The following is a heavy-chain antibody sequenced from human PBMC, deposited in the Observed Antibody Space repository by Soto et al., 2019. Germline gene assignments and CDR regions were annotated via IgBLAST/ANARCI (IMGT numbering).Heavy chain of an antibody. CDR3: AFRWGVAPVGAVSFDI. D-gene: IGHD3-10*01. V-gene: IGHV1-69*12. CDR2: IIPIFGTA. Sequence: QVQLVQSGAEVKKPGSSVKVSCKASGGTFSSYAISWVRQAPGQGLEWMGGIIPIFGTANYAQKFQGRVTITADESTSTAYMELSRLRSEDTAVDYCAFRWGVAPVGAVSFDIWGQGTMVTVSS. CDR1: GGTFSSYA. J-gene: IGHJ3*02.